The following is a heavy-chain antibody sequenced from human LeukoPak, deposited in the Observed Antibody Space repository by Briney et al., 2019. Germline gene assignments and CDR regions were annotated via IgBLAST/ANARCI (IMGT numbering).Heavy chain of an antibody. CDR2: ISWNSGSI. CDR3: ARDEVGGSYAY. J-gene: IGHJ4*02. V-gene: IGHV3-9*01. CDR1: GFTFDDYA. Sequence: GGSLRLSCAASGFTFDDYAMHWVRQAPGKGLEWVSGISWNSGSIGYADSVKGRFTISRDNAKNSLYLQMSSLRAEDTAVYYCARDEVGGSYAYWGQGTLVTVSS. D-gene: IGHD1-26*01.